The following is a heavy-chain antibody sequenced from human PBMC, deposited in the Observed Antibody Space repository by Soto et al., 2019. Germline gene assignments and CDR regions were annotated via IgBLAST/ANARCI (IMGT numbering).Heavy chain of an antibody. CDR2: IYHGGTT. J-gene: IGHJ4*02. Sequence: PSDTLYRNCTVSGGSVTSGSYYWTWIRQSPGKGLEWIGFIYHGGTTKYNSSLKSRVTISIDKSKNQFSLRLTSVTAADTAVYFCARDSSGSYGYWGPGTLVTVS. CDR1: GGSVTSGSYY. V-gene: IGHV4-61*01. CDR3: ARDSSGSYGY. D-gene: IGHD1-26*01.